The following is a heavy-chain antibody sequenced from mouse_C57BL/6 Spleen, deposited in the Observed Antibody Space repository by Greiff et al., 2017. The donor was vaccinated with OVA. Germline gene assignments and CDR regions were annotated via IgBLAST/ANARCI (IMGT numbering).Heavy chain of an antibody. J-gene: IGHJ3*01. CDR1: GFTFSSYA. Sequence: EVQRVESGGGLVKPGGSLKLSCAASGFTFSSYAMSWVRQTPEKRLEWVATISDGGSYTYYPDNVKGRFTISRDNAKNNLYLQMSHLKSEDTAMYYCAREGTTVVESSPYWGQGTLVTVSA. D-gene: IGHD1-1*01. V-gene: IGHV5-4*01. CDR2: ISDGGSYT. CDR3: AREGTTVVESSPY.